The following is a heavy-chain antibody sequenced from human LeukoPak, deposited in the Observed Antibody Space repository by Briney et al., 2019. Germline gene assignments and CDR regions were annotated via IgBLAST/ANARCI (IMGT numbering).Heavy chain of an antibody. CDR2: INPNSGGT. J-gene: IGHJ3*02. CDR3: ARAPNYYDSSEEAFDI. V-gene: IGHV1-2*02. D-gene: IGHD3-22*01. Sequence: ASVKVSCKASGYTFTGYYMHWVRQAPGQGLEWMGWINPNSGGTNYAQKFQGRVTMTRDTSISTAYMELSRLRTDDTAVYYCARAPNYYDSSEEAFDIWGQGTMVTVSS. CDR1: GYTFTGYY.